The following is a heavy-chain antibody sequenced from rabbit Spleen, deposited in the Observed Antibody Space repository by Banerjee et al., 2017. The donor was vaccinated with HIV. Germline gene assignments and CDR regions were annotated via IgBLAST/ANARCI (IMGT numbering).Heavy chain of an antibody. J-gene: IGHJ6*01. Sequence: QEQLVESGGGLVQPGGSLKLSCTASGFSFSNKAVLCWVRQAPGKGLEWISCIAGSSSGFTYSATWAKGRFTCSKTSSTTVTLQMTSLTVADTATYFCARDTGSSFSSYGMDLWGQGTLVTVS. D-gene: IGHD8-1*01. V-gene: IGHV1S45*01. CDR2: IAGSSSGFT. CDR3: ARDTGSSFSSYGMDL. CDR1: GFSFSNKAV.